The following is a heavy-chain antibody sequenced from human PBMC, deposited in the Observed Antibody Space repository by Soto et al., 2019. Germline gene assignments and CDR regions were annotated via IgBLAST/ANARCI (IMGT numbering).Heavy chain of an antibody. J-gene: IGHJ5*02. D-gene: IGHD2-15*01. Sequence: QAQLQESGPGLVKPSQTLSLTCTVSGDSISNGGFYYSWIRQHPGQGLEWVGYIFHSGSTLSNPSLRSRVTLSADTSKNQLFLKLTSVTAADTAVYYCARGGIAGHWFDPWGQGTLVTVSA. V-gene: IGHV4-31*03. CDR2: IFHSGST. CDR1: GDSISNGGFY. CDR3: ARGGIAGHWFDP.